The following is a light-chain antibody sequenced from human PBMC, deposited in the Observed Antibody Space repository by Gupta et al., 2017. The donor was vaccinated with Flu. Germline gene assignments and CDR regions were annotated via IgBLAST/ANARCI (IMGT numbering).Light chain of an antibody. CDR2: AAS. V-gene: IGKV1-39*01. CDR3: QQSYSTPRT. Sequence: DIQTTQSPSSLSASVGDRVTITCLASQSISSYLNWYQQKPGKAPKLLIYAASSLQSGVPSRFSGSGSGTDFTLTISSLQPEDFATYYCQQSYSTPRTFGQGTKVEIK. J-gene: IGKJ1*01. CDR1: QSISSY.